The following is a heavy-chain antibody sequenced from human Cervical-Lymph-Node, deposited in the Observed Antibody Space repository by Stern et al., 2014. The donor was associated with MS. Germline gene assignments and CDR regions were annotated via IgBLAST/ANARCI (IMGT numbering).Heavy chain of an antibody. CDR3: ARGGSYYVVFDP. V-gene: IGHV4-61*02. CDR2: IFTSGDT. Sequence: QVQLQESGPGLVKPSQTLSPTCTVSGASIGSGTYYWSWIRQPAGKGLEWIGRIFTSGDTDYNSSHKGRFPISMNTSKTQSSLKRSSVTAADTALYYCARGGSYYVVFDPWGQGAQVTVSS. D-gene: IGHD1-26*01. J-gene: IGHJ5*02. CDR1: GASIGSGTYY.